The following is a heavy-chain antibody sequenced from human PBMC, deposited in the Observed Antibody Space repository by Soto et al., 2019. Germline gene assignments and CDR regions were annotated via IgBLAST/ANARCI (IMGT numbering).Heavy chain of an antibody. J-gene: IGHJ5*02. Sequence: SETLSLTCAVYGGSFSGYYCSWMRQPPGKGLEWIGEINHSGSTNYNPSLKSRVTISVDTSKNQFSLKLSSVTAADTAVYYCARVRYYGSGSYYNWSRWFDPWGQGTLVTVSS. CDR1: GGSFSGYY. CDR3: ARVRYYGSGSYYNWSRWFDP. CDR2: INHSGST. D-gene: IGHD3-10*01. V-gene: IGHV4-34*01.